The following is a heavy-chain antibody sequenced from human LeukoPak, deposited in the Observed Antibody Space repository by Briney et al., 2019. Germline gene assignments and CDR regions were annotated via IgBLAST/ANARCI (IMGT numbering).Heavy chain of an antibody. CDR1: GGSISSGDYY. V-gene: IGHV4-30-4*08. J-gene: IGHJ4*02. D-gene: IGHD3-10*01. Sequence: SETLSLTCTVSGGSISSGDYYWSWIRQPPGKGLEWIGYIYYSGSTYYNPSLKSRVTISVDTSKNQFSLKLSSVTAADTAVYYCASITMVRGVNYWGQGTLVTVPS. CDR3: ASITMVRGVNY. CDR2: IYYSGST.